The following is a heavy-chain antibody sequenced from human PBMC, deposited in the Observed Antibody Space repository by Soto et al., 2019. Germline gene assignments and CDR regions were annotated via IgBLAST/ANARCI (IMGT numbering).Heavy chain of an antibody. Sequence: QVQLQESGPGLVKPSETLSLTCTVSGGSISSYYWSWIRQPPGKGLEWIGYIYYSGSTNYNPSLKSRVTISVDTSKNQFSLKLSSVTAADTAVYYCARVSGAEKPGVRFLEWPKLDYWGQGTLVTVSS. V-gene: IGHV4-59*01. CDR1: GGSISSYY. CDR3: ARVSGAEKPGVRFLEWPKLDY. J-gene: IGHJ4*02. D-gene: IGHD3-3*01. CDR2: IYYSGST.